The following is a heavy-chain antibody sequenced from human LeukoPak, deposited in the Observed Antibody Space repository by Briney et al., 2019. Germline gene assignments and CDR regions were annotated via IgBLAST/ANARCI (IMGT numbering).Heavy chain of an antibody. CDR1: GYTFTGYY. CDR2: IDPNSGGT. V-gene: IGHV1-2*02. D-gene: IGHD3-22*01. CDR3: ARGSSYYYDSSAQRAAFDI. J-gene: IGHJ3*02. Sequence: ASVKVSCKASGYTFTGYYMHWVRQAPGQGLEWMGWIDPNSGGTNYAQKFRGRVTMTRDTSISTAYMELSRLRSDDTAVYYCARGSSYYYDSSAQRAAFDIWGQGTMVTVSS.